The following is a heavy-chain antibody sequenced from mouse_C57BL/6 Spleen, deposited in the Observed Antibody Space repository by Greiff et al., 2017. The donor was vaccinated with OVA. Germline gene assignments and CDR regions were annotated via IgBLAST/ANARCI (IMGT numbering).Heavy chain of an antibody. D-gene: IGHD2-4*01. J-gene: IGHJ4*01. Sequence: VQLQQPGAELVMPGASVKLSCKASGYTFTSYWMHWVKQRPGQGLEWIGEIDPSDSYTNYNQTFKGKSTLTVDKSSSTAYMQLSSLTSEDSAVYYCARIVYDYDVGYAMDYWGQGTSVTVSS. CDR1: GYTFTSYW. CDR2: IDPSDSYT. V-gene: IGHV1-69*01. CDR3: ARIVYDYDVGYAMDY.